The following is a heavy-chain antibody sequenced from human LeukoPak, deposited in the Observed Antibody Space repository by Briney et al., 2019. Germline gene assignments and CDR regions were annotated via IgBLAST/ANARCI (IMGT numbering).Heavy chain of an antibody. V-gene: IGHV3-23*01. CDR3: AKNFGGYDFGLGIIRYYYMDV. D-gene: IGHD5-12*01. J-gene: IGHJ6*03. CDR2: ISGSGGST. CDR1: GFTFSTYA. Sequence: GGSLRLSCAASGFTFSTYAMTWVRQAPGKGLEWVSAISGSGGSTYYADSVKGRFTISRDNSKNTLYLQMNSLRAEDTAVYYCAKNFGGYDFGLGIIRYYYMDVWGKGTTVTISS.